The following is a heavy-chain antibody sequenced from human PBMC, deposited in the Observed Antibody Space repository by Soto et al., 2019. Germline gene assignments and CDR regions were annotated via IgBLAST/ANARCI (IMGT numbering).Heavy chain of an antibody. V-gene: IGHV1-69*01. CDR1: GGTFSRYA. CDR2: IIPIFGTA. Sequence: QVQLVQSWAEVKKPGYSVKFSCKAYGGTFSRYAISWVRQAPGQGLEWMGGIIPIFGTANYAQKFQGRVTITADESTSTAYMELSRLRSDDTAVYYCATALWTDYYSFGMEVWGQGTTVTVS. CDR3: ATALWTDYYSFGMEV. D-gene: IGHD3-10*01. J-gene: IGHJ6*02.